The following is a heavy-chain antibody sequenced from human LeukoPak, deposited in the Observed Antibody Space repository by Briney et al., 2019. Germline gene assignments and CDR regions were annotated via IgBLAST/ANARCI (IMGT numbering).Heavy chain of an antibody. V-gene: IGHV3-48*04. D-gene: IGHD2-2*03. CDR2: ISSSSSTI. Sequence: GGTLRLSCAASGFTFSSYSMNWVRQAPGKGLEWVSYISSSSSTIYYADSVKGRFTISRDNAKNSLYLQMNSLRAEDTAVYYCASLWAVGIVVVPAAMDAFDIWGQGTMVTVSS. CDR1: GFTFSSYS. CDR3: ASLWAVGIVVVPAAMDAFDI. J-gene: IGHJ3*02.